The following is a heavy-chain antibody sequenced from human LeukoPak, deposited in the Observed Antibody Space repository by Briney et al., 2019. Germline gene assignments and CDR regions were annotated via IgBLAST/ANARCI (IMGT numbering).Heavy chain of an antibody. CDR2: IYYSGST. CDR1: GGSISSYY. CDR3: ARVSNDILTGYYSWFDP. D-gene: IGHD3-9*01. V-gene: IGHV4-59*01. Sequence: SETLSLTCTVSGGSISSYYWGWIRQPPGKGLEWIGYIYYSGSTNYNPSLKSRVTISVDTSKNQFSLKLSSVTAADTAVYYCARVSNDILTGYYSWFDPWGQGTLVTVSS. J-gene: IGHJ5*02.